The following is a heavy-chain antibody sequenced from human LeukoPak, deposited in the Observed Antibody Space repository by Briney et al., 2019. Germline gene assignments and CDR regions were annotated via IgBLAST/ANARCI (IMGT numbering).Heavy chain of an antibody. CDR2: VYYSGTT. D-gene: IGHD3-16*02. CDR1: GGSIGSFY. J-gene: IGHJ5*02. V-gene: IGHV4-59*08. CDR3: ARQHYLGELSLPWFDP. Sequence: KPSENPSPTCTVSGGSIGSFYWKWIRQPPGEGLGWIWYVYYSGTTNYNPSLKSRVTISVDTSKNQFSLKLSSVTATDTAMYYCARQHYLGELSLPWFDPWGQGTLVTVSS.